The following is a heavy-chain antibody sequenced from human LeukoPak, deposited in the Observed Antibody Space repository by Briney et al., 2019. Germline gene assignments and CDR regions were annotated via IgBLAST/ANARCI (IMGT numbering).Heavy chain of an antibody. CDR2: ISGSGGST. CDR1: GFTFSSYA. V-gene: IGHV3-23*01. CDR3: AKDRLSGSYGEAFDY. J-gene: IGHJ4*02. D-gene: IGHD1-26*01. Sequence: GGSLRLSCAASGFTFSSYAMSWVRQAPGKGLEWVSAISGSGGSTYYADSVKGRFTISRDNSKNTLYLQMNSLRAEDTVVYYCAKDRLSGSYGEAFDYWGQGTLVTVSS.